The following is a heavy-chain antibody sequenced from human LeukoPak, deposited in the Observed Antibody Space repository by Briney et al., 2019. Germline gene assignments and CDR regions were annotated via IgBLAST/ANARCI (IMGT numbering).Heavy chain of an antibody. Sequence: GGSLRLSCAASGFTFSSYFMHWVRQAPGKGLEWVAVIASDGSQTFYVESVKGRFSIPRDNSKNTLYLQMNSLRAEDTAVYFCARERQDTIVHSGAFDIWGQGTMVIVSS. CDR3: ARERQDTIVHSGAFDI. CDR2: IASDGSQT. D-gene: IGHD3-10*01. CDR1: GFTFSSYF. V-gene: IGHV3-30-3*01. J-gene: IGHJ3*02.